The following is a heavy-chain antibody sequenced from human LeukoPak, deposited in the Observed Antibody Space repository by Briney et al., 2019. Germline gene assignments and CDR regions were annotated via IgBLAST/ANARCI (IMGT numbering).Heavy chain of an antibody. V-gene: IGHV3-30*04. J-gene: IGHJ4*02. CDR3: ARWDF. CDR2: ISYDGNIK. Sequence: SWGSLRLSCAASGFTLSSHAIHWVRQAPGKGLERVALISYDGNIKYYADSVKGRFTISRDNAKKMLYLQMNSLRDEDTAVYYCARWDFWGQGTVVTVSS. CDR1: GFTLSSHA. D-gene: IGHD1-26*01.